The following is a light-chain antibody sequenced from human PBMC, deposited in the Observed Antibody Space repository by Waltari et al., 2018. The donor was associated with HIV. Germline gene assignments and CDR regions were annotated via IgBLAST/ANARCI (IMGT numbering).Light chain of an antibody. Sequence: QSVLTQPPSASGTPGQRVTISCSGSSSHIGSNYQSWYQQLPGTAPKLLIYRNNQRPSGVPDRFSGSKSGTSASLAISGLRSEDEADYYCAAWDDSLSGLVFGGGTKVTVL. CDR1: SSHIGSNY. CDR3: AAWDDSLSGLV. V-gene: IGLV1-47*01. J-gene: IGLJ3*02. CDR2: RNN.